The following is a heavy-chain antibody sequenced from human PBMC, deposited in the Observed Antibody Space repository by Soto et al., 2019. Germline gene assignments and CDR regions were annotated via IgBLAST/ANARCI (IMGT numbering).Heavy chain of an antibody. J-gene: IGHJ4*02. Sequence: LRLSCAASGFTFSSYAMIWIRHVPGKGLEWVSGLYGSGGGIHYADSVKGRFTISRDNSAYSVYLQMNDLRVEDSAVYYCAKDAVSLDGVWLAHDWGQGTVVTVSS. CDR1: GFTFSSYA. D-gene: IGHD5-12*01. V-gene: IGHV3-23*01. CDR2: LYGSGGGI. CDR3: AKDAVSLDGVWLAHD.